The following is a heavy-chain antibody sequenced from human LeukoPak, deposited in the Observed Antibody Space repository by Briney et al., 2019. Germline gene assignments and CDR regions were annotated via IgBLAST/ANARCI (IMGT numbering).Heavy chain of an antibody. V-gene: IGHV4-59*01. J-gene: IGHJ4*02. CDR1: GGSISSYY. D-gene: IGHD7-27*01. CDR2: IYYSGST. CDR3: ARGELGIVDY. Sequence: SETLSLTCTVSGGSISSYYWSWIWQPPGKGLEWIGYIYYSGSTNYNPSLKSRVTISVDTSKNQFSLKLSSVTAADTAVYYCARGELGIVDYWGQGTLVTVSS.